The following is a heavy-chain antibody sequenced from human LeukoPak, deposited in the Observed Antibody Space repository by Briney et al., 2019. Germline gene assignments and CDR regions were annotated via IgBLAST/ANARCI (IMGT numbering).Heavy chain of an antibody. CDR1: GFTFSSYS. V-gene: IGHV3-30*02. CDR2: IQYDGSNQ. D-gene: IGHD6-19*01. Sequence: PGGSLRLSCAASGFTFSSYSMNWVRQAPGKGLEWVAYIQYDGSNQQYADSVKGRFTISRDNSKNTLYLQMNSLRDEDTAVYYCASRFPAVAGTGYWGQGTLVTVSS. J-gene: IGHJ4*02. CDR3: ASRFPAVAGTGY.